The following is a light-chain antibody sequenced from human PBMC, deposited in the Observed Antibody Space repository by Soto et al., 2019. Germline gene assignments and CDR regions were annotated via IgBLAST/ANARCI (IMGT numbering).Light chain of an antibody. CDR3: HHYGASPWT. V-gene: IGKV3-20*01. J-gene: IGKJ1*01. CDR1: QTLSGNY. CDR2: RAS. Sequence: ENVLMPSPGTLSLSPGDRAPLSCRASQTLSGNYLAWYQQKRGQAPRVLIYRASTRATGVSDRFSGSGSGTDFTLTISRLEPEDFAVYYCHHYGASPWTFGQGTKVDI.